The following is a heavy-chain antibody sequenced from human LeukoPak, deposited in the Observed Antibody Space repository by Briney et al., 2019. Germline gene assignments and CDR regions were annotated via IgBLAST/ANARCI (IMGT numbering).Heavy chain of an antibody. D-gene: IGHD3-22*01. CDR2: ISSSSSYI. V-gene: IGHV3-21*01. CDR1: GFTFSSYS. J-gene: IGHJ4*02. CDR3: AREAMIGFVY. Sequence: GGSLRLSCAASGFTFSSYSMNWVRHAPGKGLEWVSSISSSSSYIYYGDSVKGRFTISRDNAKNSLYLQMNSLRAEDTAVYYCAREAMIGFVYWGQGTLVTVSS.